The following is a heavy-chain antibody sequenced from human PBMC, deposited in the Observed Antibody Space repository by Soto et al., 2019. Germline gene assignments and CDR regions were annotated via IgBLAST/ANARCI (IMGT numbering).Heavy chain of an antibody. Sequence: QVQLVESGGGVVQPGRSLRLSCAASGFTFSSYAMHWVRQAPGKGLEWVAVISYDGSNKYYADSVKGRFTISRDNSKNTVCLQRSSLRGEGTAVNYWAGWRLRWGGRVVYWGQGALVTVSS. V-gene: IGHV3-30-3*01. D-gene: IGHD3-16*01. CDR2: ISYDGSNK. CDR1: GFTFSSYA. J-gene: IGHJ4*02. CDR3: AGWRLRWGGRVVY.